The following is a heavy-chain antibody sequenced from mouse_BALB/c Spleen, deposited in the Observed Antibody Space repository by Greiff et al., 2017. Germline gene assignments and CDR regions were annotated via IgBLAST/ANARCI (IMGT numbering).Heavy chain of an antibody. CDR1: GFNIKDTY. CDR2: IDPANGNT. CDR3: ARFYDGYYGGAY. V-gene: IGHV14-3*02. J-gene: IGHJ3*01. D-gene: IGHD2-3*01. Sequence: EVQLQQSGAELVKPGASVKLSCTASGFNIKDTYMHWVKQRPEQGLEWIGRIDPANGNTKYDPKFQGKATITADTSSNTAYLQLSSLTSEDTAVYYCARFYDGYYGGAYWGQGTLVTVSA.